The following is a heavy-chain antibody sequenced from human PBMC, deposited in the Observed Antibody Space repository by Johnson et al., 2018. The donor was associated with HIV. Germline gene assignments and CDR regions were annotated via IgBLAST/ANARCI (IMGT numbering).Heavy chain of an antibody. D-gene: IGHD5-24*01. CDR2: ISWNSGSI. CDR3: AREMAWEDAFDI. V-gene: IGHV3-9*01. Sequence: VQLVESGGGLVQPGGSLRLSCAASGLTFSSYGMHWVRQAPGKGLEWVSGISWNSGSIGYADSVKGRFTISRDNAKNSLYLQMNSLRAEETAVFYCAREMAWEDAFDIWGQGTMVTVSS. J-gene: IGHJ3*02. CDR1: GLTFSSYG.